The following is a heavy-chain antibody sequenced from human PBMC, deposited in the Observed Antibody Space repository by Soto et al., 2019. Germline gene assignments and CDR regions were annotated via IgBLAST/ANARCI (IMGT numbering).Heavy chain of an antibody. CDR2: ISGSGGRT. V-gene: IGHV3-23*01. CDR1: GFTFRSYA. CDR3: ARNIAAADIDAFDI. Sequence: GGSLTLSCAASGFTFRSYAMSWVRQAPGKGVEWVSAISGSGGRTYYADSVKGRFTISRDNSKNTLYLQMTRLRAEDTAVYYCARNIAAADIDAFDIWDQGTMVNVSS. J-gene: IGHJ3*02. D-gene: IGHD6-13*01.